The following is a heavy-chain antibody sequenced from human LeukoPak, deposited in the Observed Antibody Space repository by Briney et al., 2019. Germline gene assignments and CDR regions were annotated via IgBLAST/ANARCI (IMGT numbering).Heavy chain of an antibody. CDR3: AKSWGYAANSLHIQH. Sequence: SETLSLTCSVSGDSIRSGSFHWNWIRQPAGKGLEWIGRIYITGSTDYNPSLTSRVTMSVDTSNNQFSLKLTSVTAADTAVYYCAKSWGYAANSLHIQHWGQGARVIVSA. J-gene: IGHJ1*01. CDR2: IYITGST. D-gene: IGHD4-23*01. V-gene: IGHV4-61*02. CDR1: GDSIRSGSFH.